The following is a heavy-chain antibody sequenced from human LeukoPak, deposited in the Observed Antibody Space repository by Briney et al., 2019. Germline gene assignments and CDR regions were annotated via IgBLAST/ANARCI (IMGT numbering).Heavy chain of an antibody. D-gene: IGHD4-23*01. V-gene: IGHV1-18*01. Sequence: ASVKVSCKASGYTFSNYGISWVRQAPGQGLEWMGWISSNYGDTNYVQKFQGRVTMTTDTSTSTAYMELTSLRSDDSAVYYCARAPTVVTPGYFDYWGQGTLVTVSS. CDR2: ISSNYGDT. CDR1: GYTFSNYG. CDR3: ARAPTVVTPGYFDY. J-gene: IGHJ4*02.